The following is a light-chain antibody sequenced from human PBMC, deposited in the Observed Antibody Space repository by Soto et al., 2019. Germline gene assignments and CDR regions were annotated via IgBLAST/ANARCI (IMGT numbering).Light chain of an antibody. V-gene: IGKV3-20*01. CDR1: QSVSSNF. J-gene: IGKJ2*01. CDR2: GVS. CDR3: QLYDSPSYT. Sequence: EIVLTQSPGTLSLSPGESATLSCRASQSVSSNFLAWYQQKPGQAPRLLIYGVSSRASGIPDRFFGSGSGTDFTLTINRLEPEDFAVYYCQLYDSPSYTFGQGTKLEIK.